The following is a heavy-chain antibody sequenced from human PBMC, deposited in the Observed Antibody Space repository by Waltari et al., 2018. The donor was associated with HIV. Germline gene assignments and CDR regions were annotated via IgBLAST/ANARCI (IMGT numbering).Heavy chain of an antibody. J-gene: IGHJ4*02. Sequence: QVQLVESGGGVVQPGRSLSLSCAASGFPVSTSGMHWVHQAPGKGLEWVAVISYDGNNKNYADSVKGRFTISRDNSKNTLYLQMNSLRADDTALYYCVKDRGTFTMINEYWGQGTLVTVSS. V-gene: IGHV3-30*18. CDR2: ISYDGNNK. D-gene: IGHD3-22*01. CDR1: GFPVSTSG. CDR3: VKDRGTFTMINEY.